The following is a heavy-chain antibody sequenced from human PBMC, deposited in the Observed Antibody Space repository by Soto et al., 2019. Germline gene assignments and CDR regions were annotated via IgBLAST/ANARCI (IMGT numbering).Heavy chain of an antibody. D-gene: IGHD3-3*01. Sequence: VQLVESGGGLVKPGGSLRLSCAASGFTFSSYSMNWVRQAPGKGLEWVSSISSSSSYIYYADSVKGRFTISRDNAKNSLYLQMNSLRAEDTAVYYCARDKILVFDYYYYGMDVWGPGTTVTVSS. CDR3: ARDKILVFDYYYYGMDV. V-gene: IGHV3-21*01. CDR2: ISSSSSYI. J-gene: IGHJ6*02. CDR1: GFTFSSYS.